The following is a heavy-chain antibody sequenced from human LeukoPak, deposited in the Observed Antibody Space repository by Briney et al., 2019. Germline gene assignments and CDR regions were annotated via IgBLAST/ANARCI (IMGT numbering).Heavy chain of an antibody. D-gene: IGHD3-16*01. CDR1: GYTFTSYG. V-gene: IGHV1-8*01. Sequence: ASVKVSCKASGYTFTSYGVNWVRQATGQGLEWMGWMNPNSGNTGYAQKFQGRVTMTRNTSISTAYMELSSLRSEDTAVYYCARGGEGLYYFDYWGQGTLVTVSS. CDR3: ARGGEGLYYFDY. CDR2: MNPNSGNT. J-gene: IGHJ4*02.